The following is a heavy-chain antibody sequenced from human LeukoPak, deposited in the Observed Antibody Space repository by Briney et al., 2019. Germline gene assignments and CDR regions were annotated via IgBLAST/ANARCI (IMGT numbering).Heavy chain of an antibody. CDR2: ISGSGGST. Sequence: GGSLRLSCAASGFTFSSYAMSWVRQAPGKGLEWVSAISGSGGSTYYADSVKGRFTISRDNSENTLYLQMNSLRAEDAAVYYCAKSGSGWYGGPYYFDYWGQGTLVTVSS. D-gene: IGHD6-19*01. CDR3: AKSGSGWYGGPYYFDY. V-gene: IGHV3-23*01. CDR1: GFTFSSYA. J-gene: IGHJ4*02.